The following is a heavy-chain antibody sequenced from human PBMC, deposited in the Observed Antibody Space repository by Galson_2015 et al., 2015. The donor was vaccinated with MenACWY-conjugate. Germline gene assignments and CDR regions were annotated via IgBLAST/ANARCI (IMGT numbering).Heavy chain of an antibody. CDR2: LRYDGSKK. V-gene: IGHV3-30*02. Sequence: SLRLSCAASGFTFSNYGMHWVRQAPGKGLEWVAFLRYDGSKKYYADSVKGRFTISRDNAKNTVYLQMNSLRPEDTAVYYCARGGQWPVDA. J-gene: IGHJ3*01. CDR1: GFTFSNYG. D-gene: IGHD6-19*01. CDR3: ARGGQWPVDA.